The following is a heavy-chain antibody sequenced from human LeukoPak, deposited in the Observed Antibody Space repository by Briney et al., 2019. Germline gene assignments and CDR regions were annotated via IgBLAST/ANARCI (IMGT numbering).Heavy chain of an antibody. J-gene: IGHJ3*02. CDR1: GDSISNSNYY. V-gene: IGHV4-39*01. CDR3: ASLPSNDAFDI. Sequence: PSETLSLTCTVSGDSISNSNYYWGWIRQPPGKGLEWIASIYYSGITYYNPSLKSRFTISVDTPKNQFSLKLNSVTAADTAVYYCASLPSNDAFDIWGRGTMVTVPS. CDR2: IYYSGIT.